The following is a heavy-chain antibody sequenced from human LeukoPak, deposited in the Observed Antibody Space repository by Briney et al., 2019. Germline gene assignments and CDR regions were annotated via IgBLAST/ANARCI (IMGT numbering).Heavy chain of an antibody. D-gene: IGHD3-9*01. CDR1: GFTFSSYS. CDR3: ARTMYYDILTGYCDY. J-gene: IGHJ4*02. Sequence: GGSLRLSCAASGFTFSSYSMNWVRQAPGKGLEWVSYIGSGSSTIYYADSVKGRFTISRDNAKNSLYLQMNSLRDEDTAVYYCARTMYYDILTGYCDYWGQGTLVTVSS. V-gene: IGHV3-48*02. CDR2: IGSGSSTI.